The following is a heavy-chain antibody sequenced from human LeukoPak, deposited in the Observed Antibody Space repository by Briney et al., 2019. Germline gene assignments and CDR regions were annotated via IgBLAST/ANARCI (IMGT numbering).Heavy chain of an antibody. CDR3: AKNLNHYYYYMDV. J-gene: IGHJ6*03. CDR2: IRYDGSNK. CDR1: GFTFSSYG. Sequence: GGSLRLSCAASGFTFSSYGMHWVRQAPGKGLEWVAFIRYDGSNKYYADSVKGRFTISRDNSKNTPYLQMNSLRAEDTAVYYCAKNLNHYYYYMDVWGKGTTVTISS. V-gene: IGHV3-30*02.